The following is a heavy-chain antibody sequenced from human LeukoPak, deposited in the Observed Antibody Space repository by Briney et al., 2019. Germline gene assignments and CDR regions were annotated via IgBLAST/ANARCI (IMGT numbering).Heavy chain of an antibody. D-gene: IGHD5-18*01. CDR3: ARRKGDTAMVMFDY. Sequence: PSETLSLTCTVSXGXISXYYXSXIXXPXXKXLEWIGYIYYSGSTNYNPSLKSRVTISVDTSKNQFSLKLSSVTAADTAVYYCARRKGDTAMVMFDYWGQGTLVTVSS. CDR2: IYYSGST. V-gene: IGHV4-59*08. CDR1: XGXISXYY. J-gene: IGHJ4*02.